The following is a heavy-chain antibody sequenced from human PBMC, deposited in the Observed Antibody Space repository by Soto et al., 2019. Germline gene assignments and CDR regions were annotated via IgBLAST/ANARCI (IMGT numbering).Heavy chain of an antibody. J-gene: IGHJ4*02. CDR3: ARVKVWFDEGPYFDY. CDR2: INPSGGST. Sequence: ASVKVSCKASGYTFTSYYMHWVRQAPGQGLEWMGIINPSGGSTSYAQKFQGRVTMTRDTSTSTVYMELSSLRSEDTAVYYCARVKVWFDEGPYFDYWGQGTLVTVSS. D-gene: IGHD3-10*01. V-gene: IGHV1-46*01. CDR1: GYTFTSYY.